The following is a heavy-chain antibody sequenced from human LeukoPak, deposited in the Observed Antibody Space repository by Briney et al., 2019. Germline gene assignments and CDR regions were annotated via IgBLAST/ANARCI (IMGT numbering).Heavy chain of an antibody. CDR1: GDSISSYY. V-gene: IGHV4-59*01. CDR3: ARSQGSGSKYYFDY. J-gene: IGHJ4*02. CDR2: INYSGGT. D-gene: IGHD3-10*01. Sequence: SETLSLTCTVSGDSISSYYWSWIRQPPGKGLEWIGYINYSGGTNYNPSLKSRVTISEDTSKNQFSLNLISVTAADTAVYYCARSQGSGSKYYFDYWGQGTLVTVSS.